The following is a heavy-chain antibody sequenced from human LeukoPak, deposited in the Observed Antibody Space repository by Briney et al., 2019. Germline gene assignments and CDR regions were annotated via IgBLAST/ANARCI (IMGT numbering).Heavy chain of an antibody. CDR1: GFTFSSYG. CDR3: AKDLRWDTRGAFDI. CDR2: ISYDGSNK. D-gene: IGHD4-23*01. J-gene: IGHJ3*02. Sequence: QSGGSLRLSCAASGFTFSSYGMHWVRQAPGKGLEWVAVISYDGSNKYYADSVKGRFTISRDNSKNTLYLQMNSLRAEDTAVYYCAKDLRWDTRGAFDIWGQGTMVTVSS. V-gene: IGHV3-30*18.